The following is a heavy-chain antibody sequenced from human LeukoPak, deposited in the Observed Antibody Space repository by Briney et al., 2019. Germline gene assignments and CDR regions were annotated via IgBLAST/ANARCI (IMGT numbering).Heavy chain of an antibody. CDR2: IIPILGIA. V-gene: IGHV1-69*04. CDR1: GGTFSSYA. D-gene: IGHD3-3*01. Sequence: SVKVSCKASGGTFSSYAISWVRQAPGQGLEWMGRIIPILGIANYAQKFQGRVTITADKSTSTAYMELSSLRSEDTAVYYCARAPYYDFWSGEVDYWGQGTLVTVSS. J-gene: IGHJ4*02. CDR3: ARAPYYDFWSGEVDY.